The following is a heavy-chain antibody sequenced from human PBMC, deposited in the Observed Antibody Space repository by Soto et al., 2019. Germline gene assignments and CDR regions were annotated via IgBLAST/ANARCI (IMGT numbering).Heavy chain of an antibody. CDR3: ARADYVWGSHDY. CDR1: GFTFSSYG. Sequence: QVQLVESGGGVVQPGRSLRLSCAASGFTFSSYGMHWVRQAPGKGLEWVAGIWYDGSNKYYADSVKGRFTISRDNSKNTLYLQMNSLRAEDTAVYYCARADYVWGSHDYWGQGTLVTVSS. CDR2: IWYDGSNK. D-gene: IGHD3-16*01. V-gene: IGHV3-33*01. J-gene: IGHJ4*02.